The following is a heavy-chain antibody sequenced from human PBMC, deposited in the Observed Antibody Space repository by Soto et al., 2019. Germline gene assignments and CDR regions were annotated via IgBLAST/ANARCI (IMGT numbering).Heavy chain of an antibody. J-gene: IGHJ6*02. CDR3: ARTSAAGKYYYGMDV. V-gene: IGHV5-51*01. Sequence: GESLKISCKGSGYSFTSYWIGWVRQMPGKGLEWMGIIYPGDSDTNYSPSFQGHVTISADKSISTAYLQWSSLKASDTAMYYCARTSAAGKYYYGMDVWGQGTTVTVSS. D-gene: IGHD6-13*01. CDR2: IYPGDSDT. CDR1: GYSFTSYW.